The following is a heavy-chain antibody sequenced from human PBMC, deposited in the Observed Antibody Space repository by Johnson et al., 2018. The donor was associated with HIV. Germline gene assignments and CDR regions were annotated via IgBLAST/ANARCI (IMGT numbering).Heavy chain of an antibody. CDR1: GFTLSTYW. CDR2: IKQDGSEK. Sequence: VQLVESGGGLVQPGGSLRLSCAASGFTLSTYWMSWVRQAPGKGLEWVANIKQDGSEKYCVDSVKGRFTISRDNAKNSLYLQMNSLRAEDTAVYYCARGSYYDSSGDAFDIWGQGTMVTVSS. D-gene: IGHD3-22*01. V-gene: IGHV3-7*01. J-gene: IGHJ3*02. CDR3: ARGSYYDSSGDAFDI.